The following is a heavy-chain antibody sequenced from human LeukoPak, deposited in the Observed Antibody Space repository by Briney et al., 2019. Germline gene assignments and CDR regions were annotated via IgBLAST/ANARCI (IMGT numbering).Heavy chain of an antibody. CDR1: GGSISNNNYY. CDR2: IYYSGSP. D-gene: IGHD1-1*01. V-gene: IGHV4-39*01. J-gene: IGHJ4*02. Sequence: SETLSLTCTVSGGSISNNNYYWAWIRQPPGKWLECIGSIYYSGSPYYNPSLKSRVTISVDTSKNQFSLRLSSVTAADTAVYYCATWRTAKTGFDYWGQGTQVTVSS. CDR3: ATWRTAKTGFDY.